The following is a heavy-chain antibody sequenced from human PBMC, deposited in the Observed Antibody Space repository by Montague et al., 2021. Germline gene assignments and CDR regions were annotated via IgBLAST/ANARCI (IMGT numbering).Heavy chain of an antibody. V-gene: IGHV4-39*01. D-gene: IGHD2-21*02. Sequence: SETLSLTCTVSGGSISSTSYYGGWIRQPPGTGLEWIGSIYYSGSTYYNPSLKSRVTISADTSKNQFSLRLRSVTAADTAVYYCARRMGFVVVTEHDAFDIWGQGTMVTVSS. J-gene: IGHJ3*02. CDR2: IYYSGST. CDR1: GGSISSTSYY. CDR3: ARRMGFVVVTEHDAFDI.